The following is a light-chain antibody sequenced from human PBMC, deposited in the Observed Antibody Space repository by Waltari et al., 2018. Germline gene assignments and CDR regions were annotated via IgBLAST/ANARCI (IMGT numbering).Light chain of an antibody. Sequence: DIVMTQSADSLAVSLGERATINCKSSQCVLYSSNNKNYLAWYQQKPGQPPKLLIYWASTRESGVPDRFTGSGSGTDFTLTISGLQPEDFATYYCQQSYTTPTFGPGTKVDFK. CDR3: QQSYTTPT. V-gene: IGKV4-1*01. CDR1: QCVLYSSNNKNY. CDR2: WAS. J-gene: IGKJ3*01.